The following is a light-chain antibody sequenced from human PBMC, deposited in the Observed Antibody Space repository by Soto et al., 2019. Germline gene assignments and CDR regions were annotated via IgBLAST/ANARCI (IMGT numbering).Light chain of an antibody. CDR2: GNS. V-gene: IGLV1-40*01. CDR1: SSNIGAGYD. J-gene: IGLJ2*01. CDR3: QSYDSSLSGSV. Sequence: QSVLTQPPSVSGAPGQRVTISCTGSSSNIGAGYDVYWYQQLPGTAPKLLIYGNSNRPSGVPDRFSGSKSGTSASLAITGLQAEDEADYDCQSYDSSLSGSVFGGGTKVTVL.